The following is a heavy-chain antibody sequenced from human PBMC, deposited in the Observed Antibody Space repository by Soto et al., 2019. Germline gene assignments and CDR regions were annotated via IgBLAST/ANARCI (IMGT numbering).Heavy chain of an antibody. Sequence: ASVKVSCKASGYTFTSYDINWVRQATGQGLEWMGWMNPNSGNTGYAQKFQGRVTMTRNTSISTAYMELSSLRSEGTAVYYCARQDCSGGSCLTDYYYGMDVWGQGTTVTVSS. CDR2: MNPNSGNT. CDR3: ARQDCSGGSCLTDYYYGMDV. D-gene: IGHD2-15*01. J-gene: IGHJ6*02. CDR1: GYTFTSYD. V-gene: IGHV1-8*01.